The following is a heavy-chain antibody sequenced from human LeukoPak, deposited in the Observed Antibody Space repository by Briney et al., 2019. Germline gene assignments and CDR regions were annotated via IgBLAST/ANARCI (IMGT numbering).Heavy chain of an antibody. CDR1: GFTFSSYA. V-gene: IGHV3-23*01. CDR2: ISDSDGNT. J-gene: IGHJ4*02. CDR3: ASVLRIYYYFDY. Sequence: GGSLRLSCAASGFTFSSYAMSWVRQAPGKGLEWVSAISDSDGNTYYADSVKGRFTISRDNSKNTLYLQMNSLRAEDTAVYYCASVLRIYYYFDYWGQGTLVTVSS. D-gene: IGHD1-26*01.